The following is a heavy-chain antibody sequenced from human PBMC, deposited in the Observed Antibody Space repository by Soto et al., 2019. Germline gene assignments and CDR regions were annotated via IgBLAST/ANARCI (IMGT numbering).Heavy chain of an antibody. J-gene: IGHJ4*02. V-gene: IGHV3-21*01. CDR3: AREERDYSSSSDY. Sequence: EVQLVESGGGLVEPGGSLRLSCAVSGFTFSRYSMNWVRQAPGKGLEWVSSISSSSSYMYYADSVKGRFTISRDNADNSRYLQMNSLRAEDTAVYYCAREERDYSSSSDYWGQGTLVTVSS. D-gene: IGHD4-4*01. CDR1: GFTFSRYS. CDR2: ISSSSSYM.